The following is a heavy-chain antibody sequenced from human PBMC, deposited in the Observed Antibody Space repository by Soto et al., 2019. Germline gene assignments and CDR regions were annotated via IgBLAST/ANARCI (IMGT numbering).Heavy chain of an antibody. CDR2: ISWDGGST. V-gene: IGHV3-43*01. Sequence: GSLRLSCAASGFTFDDYTMHWVRQAPGKGLEWVSLISWDGGSTYYADSVKGRFTISRDNAKNSLYLQMNSLRAEDTAVYYCAQDKWARIDYWGQGTLVTVSS. CDR1: GFTFDDYT. J-gene: IGHJ4*02. CDR3: AQDKWARIDY. D-gene: IGHD1-26*01.